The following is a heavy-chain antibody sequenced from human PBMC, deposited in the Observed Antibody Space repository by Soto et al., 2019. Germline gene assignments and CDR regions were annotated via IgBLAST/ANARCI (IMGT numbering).Heavy chain of an antibody. CDR1: GFSFSTYS. D-gene: IGHD2-21*02. Sequence: GGSLRLSCEASGFSFSTYSMHWVRQAPGKGPEWVSXXXXXXXXXYADSVKGRFTISRDNAKNSVSLQMNSLRDEDTAVYYCAREETAWPLAYGLDVWGQGTTVTVSS. CDR3: AREETAWPLAYGLDV. CDR2: XXXXXXX. J-gene: IGHJ6*02. V-gene: IGHV3-21*01.